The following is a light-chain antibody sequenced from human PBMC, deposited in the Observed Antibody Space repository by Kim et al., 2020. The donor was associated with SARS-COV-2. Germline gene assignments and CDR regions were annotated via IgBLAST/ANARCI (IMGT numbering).Light chain of an antibody. CDR1: QSVSSSY. J-gene: IGKJ4*01. Sequence: EIVLTQSPGPLSLSPGERATLSCRASQSVSSSYLAWYQQKPGQAPRLLIYGASSRATGIPDRFSGSGSGTDFTLTISRLEPEDFAVYYCQQYGSSPPNTFGGGTKVDIK. CDR3: QQYGSSPPNT. V-gene: IGKV3-20*01. CDR2: GAS.